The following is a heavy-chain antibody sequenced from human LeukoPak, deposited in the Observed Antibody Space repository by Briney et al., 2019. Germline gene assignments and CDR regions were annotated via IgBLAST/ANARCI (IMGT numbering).Heavy chain of an antibody. J-gene: IGHJ4*02. V-gene: IGHV3-9*01. D-gene: IGHD6-13*01. CDR2: ISWNSGSI. Sequence: GRSLRLSCAASGFTFDDYAMHWVRQAPGKGLEWVSGISWNSGSIGYADSVKGRFTISRDNAKNSLYLQMNSLRAEDTALYYCAKDRWQQLVYGFDYWGQGTLVTVSS. CDR1: GFTFDDYA. CDR3: AKDRWQQLVYGFDY.